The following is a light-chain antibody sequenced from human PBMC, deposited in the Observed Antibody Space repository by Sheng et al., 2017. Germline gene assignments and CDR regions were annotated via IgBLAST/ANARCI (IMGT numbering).Light chain of an antibody. J-gene: IGKJ1*01. CDR1: QSISSW. CDR3: QQYSDYPRT. V-gene: IGKV1-5*03. Sequence: DIQMTQSPSTLSASVGDRVTITCRASQSISSWLAWYQQKPGKAPKLLIYKASNLESGVPSRFSGSGSGTEFALTISSLQPDDFATYYCQQYSDYPRTFGQ. CDR2: KAS.